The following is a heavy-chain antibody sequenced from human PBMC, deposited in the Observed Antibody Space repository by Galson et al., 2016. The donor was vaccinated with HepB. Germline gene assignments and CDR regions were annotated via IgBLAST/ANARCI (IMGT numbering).Heavy chain of an antibody. CDR2: IYWDEDK. V-gene: IGHV2-5*02. J-gene: IGHJ4*02. D-gene: IGHD6-19*01. Sequence: PALVKPTQTLTLTCSFSSVTTKRVDVGWIRQPPGKALEWLALIYWDEDKRYNPSLKSRLTITRDTSKNKVVLTMTNMDPVYTATYSCAPGRYGLELYFDSWGQGTLVTVSS. CDR1: SVTTKRVD. CDR3: APGRYGLELYFDS.